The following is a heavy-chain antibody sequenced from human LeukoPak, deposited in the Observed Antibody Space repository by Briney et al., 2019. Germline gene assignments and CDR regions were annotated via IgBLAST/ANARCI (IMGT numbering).Heavy chain of an antibody. Sequence: GASVKVSCKASAYTFTGYYMHWVRQAPGQGLEWMGIINPSGGSTSYAQKFQGRVTMTRDTSTSTVYMELSSLRSEDTAVYYCARDKVTRGGSHNFDYWGQGTLVTVSS. CDR1: AYTFTGYY. CDR2: INPSGGST. D-gene: IGHD3-16*01. J-gene: IGHJ4*02. CDR3: ARDKVTRGGSHNFDY. V-gene: IGHV1-46*01.